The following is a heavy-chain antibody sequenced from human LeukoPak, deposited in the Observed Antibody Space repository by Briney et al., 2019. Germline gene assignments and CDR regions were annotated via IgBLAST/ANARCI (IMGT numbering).Heavy chain of an antibody. V-gene: IGHV3-53*01. J-gene: IGHJ6*03. CDR1: GFTVSSDS. CDR3: ARGSRHNWNPYYYYYYMDV. Sequence: GGSLRLSCTVSGFTVSSDSMSWVRQAPGKGLEWVSFIYSGGSTHYSDSVKGRFTISRDNSKNTLYLQMNSLRAEDTAVYYCARGSRHNWNPYYYYYYMDVWGKGTTVTISS. D-gene: IGHD1-20*01. CDR2: IYSGGST.